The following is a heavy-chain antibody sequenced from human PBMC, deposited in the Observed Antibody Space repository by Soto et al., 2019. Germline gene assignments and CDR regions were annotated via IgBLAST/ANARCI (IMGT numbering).Heavy chain of an antibody. CDR3: ATAPPVDFLTGYPGGWGRYYYYYMDV. CDR1: GYTLTELS. Sequence: GASVKVSCKVSGYTLTELSMHWVRQAPGKGLEWMGGFEPEDGETIYAQKFQGRVTMTEDTSTDTAYMELSSLRSEDTAVYYCATAPPVDFLTGYPGGWGRYYYYYMDVWGKGTTVTVSS. J-gene: IGHJ6*03. CDR2: FEPEDGET. V-gene: IGHV1-24*01. D-gene: IGHD3-9*01.